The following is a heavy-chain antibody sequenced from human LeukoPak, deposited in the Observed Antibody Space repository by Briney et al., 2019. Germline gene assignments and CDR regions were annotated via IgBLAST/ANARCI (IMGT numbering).Heavy chain of an antibody. V-gene: IGHV3-64D*09. CDR1: GFTFSSYA. Sequence: PGGSLRLSCSASGFTFSSYAMHWVRQAPGKGLEYVSAISSNGGSTYYADSVKGRFTISRDNSKNTLYLQMSGLRAEDTAVYYCVRGLVFGGYSYGDVYWGQGTLVTVSS. CDR3: VRGLVFGGYSYGDVY. D-gene: IGHD5-18*01. CDR2: ISSNGGST. J-gene: IGHJ4*02.